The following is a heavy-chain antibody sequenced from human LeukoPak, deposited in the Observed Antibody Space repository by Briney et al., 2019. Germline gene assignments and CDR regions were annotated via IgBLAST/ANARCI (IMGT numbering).Heavy chain of an antibody. CDR2: ISYDGSNK. J-gene: IGHJ4*02. CDR1: GFTFSSYG. Sequence: GRSLRLSCAASGFTFSSYGMHWVRQAPGKGLEWVAVISYDGSNKYYADSVKGRFTISRDNSKNTLYLQMNSLRAEDTAVYYCAKAYSSSWYSGASDYWGQGTLVTVSS. D-gene: IGHD6-13*01. V-gene: IGHV3-30*18. CDR3: AKAYSSSWYSGASDY.